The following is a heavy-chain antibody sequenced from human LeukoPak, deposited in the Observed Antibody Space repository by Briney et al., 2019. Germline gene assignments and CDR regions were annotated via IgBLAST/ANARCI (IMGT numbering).Heavy chain of an antibody. CDR2: ISSTGGTT. CDR1: GFTFSSYS. CDR3: AKNGDRGAYCTGGTCYPYFYYDMDV. D-gene: IGHD2-15*01. Sequence: GRSLGLSYAASGFTFSSYSMNWVRQAPGKGLEWVSSISSTGGTTYYADSLKGRFTISRDNSKNTLYLQMNSLRAEDTVIYYCAKNGDRGAYCTGGTCYPYFYYDMDVWGKGTTVTI. V-gene: IGHV3-23*01. J-gene: IGHJ6*03.